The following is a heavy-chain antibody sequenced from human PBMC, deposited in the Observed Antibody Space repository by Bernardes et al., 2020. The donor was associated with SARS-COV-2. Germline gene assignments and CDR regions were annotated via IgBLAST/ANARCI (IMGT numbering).Heavy chain of an antibody. D-gene: IGHD6-13*01. CDR1: GGSISSYY. V-gene: IGHV4-59*01. Sequence: SETLSLTCTVSGGSISSYYWSWIRQPPGKGLEWIGYIYYSGSTNYNPSLKSRVTISVDTSKNQFSLKLSSVPAADTAVYYCARDGIAAAGRVFYGMDVWGQGTTVTVSS. CDR2: IYYSGST. J-gene: IGHJ6*02. CDR3: ARDGIAAAGRVFYGMDV.